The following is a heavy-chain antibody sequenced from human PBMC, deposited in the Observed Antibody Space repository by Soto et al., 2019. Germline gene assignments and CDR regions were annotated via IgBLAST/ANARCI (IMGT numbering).Heavy chain of an antibody. Sequence: EVQVVESGGGLVQPGGSLRLSCAASGFTFSSNSMNWVRQAPGTGQEWISYISSSRSTIYADSVKGGFTISRDNAKTSLYLQRNSLRDEDTAVYYCARVIWGGHLTSDLWGQGTLVTGSS. CDR2: ISSSRSTI. CDR1: GFTFSSNS. J-gene: IGHJ5*02. CDR3: ARVIWGGHLTSDL. V-gene: IGHV3-48*02. D-gene: IGHD3-3*01.